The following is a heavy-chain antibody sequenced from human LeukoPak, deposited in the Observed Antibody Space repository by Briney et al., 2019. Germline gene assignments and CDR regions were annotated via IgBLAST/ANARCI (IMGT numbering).Heavy chain of an antibody. J-gene: IGHJ4*02. Sequence: GGSLRLSCAASGFTFSSYSMNWVRQAPGKGLEWVSSISSSSSYIYYADSVKGRFTISRDNAKNSLYPQMNSLRAEDTAVYYCAREDSSHSHFDYWGQGTLVTVSS. CDR2: ISSSSSYI. V-gene: IGHV3-21*01. D-gene: IGHD6-13*01. CDR3: AREDSSHSHFDY. CDR1: GFTFSSYS.